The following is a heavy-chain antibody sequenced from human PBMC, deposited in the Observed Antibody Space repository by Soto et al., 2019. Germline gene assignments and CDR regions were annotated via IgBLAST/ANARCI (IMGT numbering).Heavy chain of an antibody. V-gene: IGHV1-18*01. CDR1: GYTFTSYG. CDR2: ISAYNGNT. D-gene: IGHD2-21*02. Sequence: QVQLVQSGAEVKKPGASVKVSCKASGYTFTSYGISWVRQAPGQGLEWMGWISAYNGNTNYAQKLQGRVTMTTDTSTSTAYMELRSLRSDDTAVYYCARPAYCGGACYPGSAFDIWGQGTMVTVSS. J-gene: IGHJ3*02. CDR3: ARPAYCGGACYPGSAFDI.